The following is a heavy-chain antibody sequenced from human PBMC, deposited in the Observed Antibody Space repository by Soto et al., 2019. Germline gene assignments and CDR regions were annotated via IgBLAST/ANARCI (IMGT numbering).Heavy chain of an antibody. Sequence: QVQLVQPGAEVRKPGASVKVSCKASGDIFTNFDFNWVRQATGQGLEWIGWMRANSGDTGHDQKFQGRVRMTRDTSMRTAYMELRSLRAEDTAVYYCARYIYGQGFQAWGQGTLVFVSS. CDR1: GDIFTNFD. J-gene: IGHJ5*02. V-gene: IGHV1-8*01. CDR2: MRANSGDT. D-gene: IGHD3-3*02. CDR3: ARYIYGQGFQA.